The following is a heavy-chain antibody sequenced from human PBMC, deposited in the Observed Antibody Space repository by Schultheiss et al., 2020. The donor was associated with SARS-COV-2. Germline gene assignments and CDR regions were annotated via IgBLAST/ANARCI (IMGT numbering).Heavy chain of an antibody. D-gene: IGHD2-2*02. CDR3: AKWNIVVVPAAIPTFGFDY. CDR1: GFTFSSYA. J-gene: IGHJ4*02. CDR2: ISYDGTSP. V-gene: IGHV3-30*18. Sequence: GGSLRLSCAASGFTFSSYAMHWVRQAPGKGLEWVAVISYDGTSPYYGDSVKGRFTISRDNSKNTLYLQMNSLRAEDTAVYYCAKWNIVVVPAAIPTFGFDYWGQGTLVTVSS.